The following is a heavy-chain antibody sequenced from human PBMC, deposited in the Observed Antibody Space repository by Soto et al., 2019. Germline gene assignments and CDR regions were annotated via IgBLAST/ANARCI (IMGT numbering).Heavy chain of an antibody. CDR2: IWYDGSNK. CDR3: ARSPSITMVRGALPGFDY. Sequence: GGSLRLSCAASGFTFSSYGMHWVRQAPGKGLEWVAVIWYDGSNKYYADSVKGRFTISRDNSKNTLYLQMNSLRAEDTAVYYCARSPSITMVRGALPGFDYLGEGTLVTSPQ. CDR1: GFTFSSYG. D-gene: IGHD3-10*01. J-gene: IGHJ4*02. V-gene: IGHV3-33*01.